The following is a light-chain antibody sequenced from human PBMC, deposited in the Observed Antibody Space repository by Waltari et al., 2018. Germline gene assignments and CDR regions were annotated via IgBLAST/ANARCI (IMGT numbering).Light chain of an antibody. Sequence: EIVLTQSPATLSVSPGDTVTLSCRASQSVSSSLGWYHQHSGQSPRLLIFGASTRATGVPARFSGSGSGTDFTLTISSLQSEDFGFYYCQQYNNLGPWTFGQGTKVELK. J-gene: IGKJ1*01. CDR3: QQYNNLGPWT. V-gene: IGKV3-15*01. CDR1: QSVSSS. CDR2: GAS.